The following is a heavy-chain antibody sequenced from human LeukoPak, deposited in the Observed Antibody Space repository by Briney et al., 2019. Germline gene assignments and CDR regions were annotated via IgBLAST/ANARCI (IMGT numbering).Heavy chain of an antibody. CDR1: GTSITRTY. V-gene: IGHV4-59*12. CDR3: ARFQRGI. Sequence: SETLSLTCTVSGTSITRTYWGWIRQPPGRGLESVGYVYDTGDTNYNPSLKSRVTMSLDTSKNQFSLKLSSVTAADTAVYYCARFQRGIWGQGTLVTVSS. D-gene: IGHD3-10*01. CDR2: VYDTGDT. J-gene: IGHJ4*02.